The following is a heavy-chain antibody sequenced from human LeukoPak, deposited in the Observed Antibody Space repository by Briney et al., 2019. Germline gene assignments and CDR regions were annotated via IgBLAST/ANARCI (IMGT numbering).Heavy chain of an antibody. CDR2: ISGSGAST. CDR1: GFSFNGYA. Sequence: GGPLRLSCAASGFSFNGYAMSWVRQAPGKGLEWVSSISGSGASTFYVDSVKGRFILSKDSSTNTLFLQMNSLRGEDTAVYYCAKGSRGYTHYYLDSWGQGTHVTVSS. V-gene: IGHV3-23*01. J-gene: IGHJ4*02. D-gene: IGHD1-1*01. CDR3: AKGSRGYTHYYLDS.